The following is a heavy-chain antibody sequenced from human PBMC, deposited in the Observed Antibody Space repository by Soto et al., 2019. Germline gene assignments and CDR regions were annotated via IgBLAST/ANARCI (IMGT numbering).Heavy chain of an antibody. D-gene: IGHD4-17*01. J-gene: IGHJ4*02. CDR1: GFTFSSHG. Sequence: EVQLVESGGGLVQPGGSLRLSCGASGFTFSSHGMHWVRQAPGKGLEYVSAISDDGGSTYYANSVKGRFTISRDNSKNTLYLQMGSLRPEDMAVYYCARGKGNDYDASLLDYWGQGTRVTVSS. V-gene: IGHV3-64*01. CDR3: ARGKGNDYDASLLDY. CDR2: ISDDGGST.